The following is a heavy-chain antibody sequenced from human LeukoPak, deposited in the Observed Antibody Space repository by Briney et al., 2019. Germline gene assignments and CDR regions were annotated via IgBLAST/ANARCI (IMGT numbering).Heavy chain of an antibody. CDR2: IYHSGST. J-gene: IGHJ6*02. CDR1: GGSISSGGYS. V-gene: IGHV4-30-2*01. D-gene: IGHD3-10*01. CDR3: ASGLRGYYGMDV. Sequence: SETLSLTCAVSGGSISSGGYSWSWIRQPPGKGLEWIGYIYHSGSTYYNPSLKSRVTISVDRSKNQFSLKLSSVTAADTAVYYCASGLRGYYGMDVWGQGTTVTVSS.